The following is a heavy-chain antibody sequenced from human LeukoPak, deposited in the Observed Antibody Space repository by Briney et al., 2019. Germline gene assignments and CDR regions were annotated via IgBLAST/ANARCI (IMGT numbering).Heavy chain of an antibody. V-gene: IGHV4-34*01. CDR1: GGSFSGYY. CDR3: ARDHSSSSEDY. J-gene: IGHJ4*02. Sequence: SETLSLTCAVYGGSFSGYYWSWIRQPPGKGLEWIGEINHSGSTNYNPSLKSRVTISVDTSKNQFSLKLNSVTAADTTVYYCARDHSSSSEDYWGQGTLVTVSS. CDR2: INHSGST. D-gene: IGHD6-13*01.